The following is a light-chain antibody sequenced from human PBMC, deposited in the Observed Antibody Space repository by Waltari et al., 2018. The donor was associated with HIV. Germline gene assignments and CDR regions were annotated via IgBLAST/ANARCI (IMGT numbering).Light chain of an antibody. CDR3: QQRSSWPLIT. CDR1: QSLSAF. Sequence: EIVLTTSPATLSLSPGERASQSLSAFLAWYQQKPGQAPRLLIYDASNRATGIPARFSGRGSGTDFTLTISSLEPEDFAVYYCQQRSSWPLITFGQGTRLEIK. CDR2: DAS. J-gene: IGKJ5*01. V-gene: IGKV3-11*01.